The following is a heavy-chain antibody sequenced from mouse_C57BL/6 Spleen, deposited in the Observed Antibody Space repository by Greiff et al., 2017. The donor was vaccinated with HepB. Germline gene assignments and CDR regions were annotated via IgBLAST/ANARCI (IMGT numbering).Heavy chain of an antibody. J-gene: IGHJ1*03. CDR2: IDPETGGT. D-gene: IGHD2-3*01. Sequence: VQLQQSGAELVRPGASVTMSCKASGYTFTDYEMHWVKQTPVHGLEWIGAIDPETGGTAYNQKFKGKAILTADKSSSTAYMELRSLTSEDSAVYCCTRDYDGDYALYFDVWGTGTTVTVSS. V-gene: IGHV1-15*01. CDR1: GYTFTDYE. CDR3: TRDYDGDYALYFDV.